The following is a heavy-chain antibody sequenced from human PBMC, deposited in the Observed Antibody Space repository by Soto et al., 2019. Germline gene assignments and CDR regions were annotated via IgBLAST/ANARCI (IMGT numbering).Heavy chain of an antibody. CDR2: ISAYNGDT. D-gene: IGHD3-10*01. CDR1: GYTFTSYG. V-gene: IGHV1-18*01. Sequence: VSVKVSCKASGYTFTSYGISWVRQAPGQGLEWMGWISAYNGDTKSVQNFQGRVTMTRDTSTNTAYMELRSLTSDDTAVYYCGRGVGSGSYYNQYNWFDPWGQGTLVTVSS. J-gene: IGHJ5*02. CDR3: GRGVGSGSYYNQYNWFDP.